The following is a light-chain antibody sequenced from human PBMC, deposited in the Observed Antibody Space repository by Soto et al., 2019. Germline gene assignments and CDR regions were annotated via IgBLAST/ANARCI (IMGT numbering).Light chain of an antibody. V-gene: IGKV3-15*01. CDR2: GAS. J-gene: IGKJ1*01. Sequence: EIVMAQSPATLSVSPGETAILSCRASQNIGSNLAWYQQRPGQAPSLLIYGASSRVTGIPARFSGSGSGTEFTLTISSLQSEDFAVYHCQQYFNWWTFGQGTKVDIK. CDR1: QNIGSN. CDR3: QQYFNWWT.